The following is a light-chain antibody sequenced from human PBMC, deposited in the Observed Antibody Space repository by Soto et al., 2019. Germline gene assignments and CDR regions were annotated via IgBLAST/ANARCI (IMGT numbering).Light chain of an antibody. CDR2: HVS. J-gene: IGKJ1*01. CDR1: QSVGTK. CDR3: LHYNTWHRT. Sequence: EIVMTQSPGTLSVSPGERATLSCRASQSVGTKLAWYQQKPGQVPRLLIYHVSSRATGVPARFSGSGSVTEFTLSISSLQSEDSEVYYCLHYNTWHRTFGQGPKVDIK. V-gene: IGKV3-15*01.